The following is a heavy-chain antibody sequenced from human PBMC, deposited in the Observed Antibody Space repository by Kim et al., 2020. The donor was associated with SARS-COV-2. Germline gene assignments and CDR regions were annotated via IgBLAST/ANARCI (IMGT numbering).Heavy chain of an antibody. CDR3: ARGGITMIVVVITRPVDYSGMDV. V-gene: IGHV3-48*03. CDR2: ISSSGSTI. J-gene: IGHJ6*02. Sequence: GGSLRLSCAASGFTFSSYEMNWVRQAPGKGLEWVSYISSSGSTIYYADSVKGRFTISRDNAKNSLYLQMNSLRAEDTAVYYCARGGITMIVVVITRPVDYSGMDVWGQGTTVTVSS. D-gene: IGHD3-22*01. CDR1: GFTFSSYE.